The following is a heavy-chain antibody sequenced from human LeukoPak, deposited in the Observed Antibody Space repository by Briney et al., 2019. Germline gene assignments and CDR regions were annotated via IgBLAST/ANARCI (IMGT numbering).Heavy chain of an antibody. Sequence: GGSLRLSCATSGFTFTTYEMNWVRQAPGKGLEWGAHISGSGGAIYYADSVKGRFTISRDNAKNSLYLQMSSLRVEDTAVYYCARRYCSSTSCTLDYWGQGTLVTVSS. D-gene: IGHD2-2*01. CDR3: ARRYCSSTSCTLDY. J-gene: IGHJ4*02. V-gene: IGHV3-48*03. CDR2: ISGSGGAI. CDR1: GFTFTTYE.